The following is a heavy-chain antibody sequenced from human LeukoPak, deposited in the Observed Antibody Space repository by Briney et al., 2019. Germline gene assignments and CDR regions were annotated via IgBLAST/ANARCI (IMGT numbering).Heavy chain of an antibody. CDR1: GFTFSSYA. Sequence: GSLRLSCAASGFTFSSYAMSWIRQPPGKGLEWIGEINRSGSTNYNPSLKSRVTISVDTSKNQFSLKLSSVTAADTAVYYCARARIYYGSGSYFEPWGQGTLVTVSS. J-gene: IGHJ5*02. CDR2: INRSGST. V-gene: IGHV4-34*01. CDR3: ARARIYYGSGSYFEP. D-gene: IGHD3-10*01.